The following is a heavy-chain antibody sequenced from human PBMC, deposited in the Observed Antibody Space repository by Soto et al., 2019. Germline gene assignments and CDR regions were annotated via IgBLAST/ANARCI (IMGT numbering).Heavy chain of an antibody. CDR2: ISNNGAHT. CDR3: ARRGYGSRWPNVYMDV. V-gene: IGHV3-64*01. J-gene: IGHJ6*03. D-gene: IGHD6-13*01. CDR1: GVTFSNYE. Sequence: GGSVRLSCAASGVTFSNYEMPWVRQAPGKGLEYVSGISNNGAHTDYAKSVKGRFTISRDNSENTLYLQMGSLRAEDMALYYCARRGYGSRWPNVYMDVWGKGTTVTVSS.